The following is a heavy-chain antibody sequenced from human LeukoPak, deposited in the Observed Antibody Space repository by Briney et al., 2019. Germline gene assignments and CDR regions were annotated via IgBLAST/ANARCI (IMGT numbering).Heavy chain of an antibody. CDR2: IIPIFGTA. D-gene: IGHD6-13*01. CDR1: GGTFSSYA. V-gene: IGHV1-69*05. J-gene: IGHJ4*02. Sequence: ASVKVSCKASGGTFSSYAISWVRQAPGQGLEWMGRIIPIFGTANYAQKFQGRVTITTPESTSTAYMELSSLRSEDTAVYYCAAPTIDSSSWSYYWGQGTLVTVSS. CDR3: AAPTIDSSSWSYY.